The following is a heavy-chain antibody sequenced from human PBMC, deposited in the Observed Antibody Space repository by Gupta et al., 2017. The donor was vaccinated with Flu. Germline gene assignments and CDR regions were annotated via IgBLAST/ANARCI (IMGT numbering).Heavy chain of an antibody. CDR1: GFTFSTYA. V-gene: IGHV3-48*03. CDR3: AKGHWDN. J-gene: IGHJ4*02. Sequence: EVQLVESGGGLVQPGGSLRLSCAASGFTFSTYAMSWVRQAPGRGLEWISFISSRGITYHAYSVRGRFTISRDNAKNSLYLQMSGLRDEDTALYYCAKGHWDNWGQGTLVTGSS. CDR2: ISSRGIT.